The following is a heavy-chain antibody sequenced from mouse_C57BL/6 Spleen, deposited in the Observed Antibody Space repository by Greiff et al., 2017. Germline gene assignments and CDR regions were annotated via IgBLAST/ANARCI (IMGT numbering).Heavy chain of an antibody. D-gene: IGHD4-1*01. Sequence: VQLQQSGAELARPGASVKLSCKASGYTFTSYGISWVNQRPGQGLEWIGEIYPRSGYTYYNEKFKGQATLTADKSSSTVYLELRSLTSEDSAVYCGAKGDLAGRAGAMDYWGQGTTVTVSS. CDR3: AKGDLAGRAGAMDY. CDR2: IYPRSGYT. V-gene: IGHV1-81*01. J-gene: IGHJ4*01. CDR1: GYTFTSYG.